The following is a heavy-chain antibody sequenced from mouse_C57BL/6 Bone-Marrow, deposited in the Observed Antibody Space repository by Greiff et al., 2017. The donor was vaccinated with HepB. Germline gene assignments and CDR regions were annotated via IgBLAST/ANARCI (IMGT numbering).Heavy chain of an antibody. Sequence: QVQLKQSGPELVKPGASVKISCKASGYAFSSSWMNWAKQRPGKGLEWIGRIYPGDGDTNYNGKFKGKATLTADKSSSTAYMQLSSLTSEDSAVYFCASGYYGSSYGGWGQGTTLTVSS. CDR1: GYAFSSSW. CDR3: ASGYYGSSYGG. V-gene: IGHV1-82*01. CDR2: IYPGDGDT. D-gene: IGHD1-1*01. J-gene: IGHJ2*01.